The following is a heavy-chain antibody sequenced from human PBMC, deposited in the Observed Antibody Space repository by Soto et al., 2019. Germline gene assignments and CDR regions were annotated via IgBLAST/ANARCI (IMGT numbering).Heavy chain of an antibody. D-gene: IGHD2-2*01. CDR3: ARDQDIVVVPAALESKHYYYYMDV. J-gene: IGHJ6*03. Sequence: GGFLRLSCAASGFTFSSYGMHWVRQAPGKGLEWVAVIWYDGSNKYYADSVKGRFTISRDNSKNTLYLQMNSLRAEDTAVYYCARDQDIVVVPAALESKHYYYYMDVWGKGTTVTVSS. CDR1: GFTFSSYG. V-gene: IGHV3-33*01. CDR2: IWYDGSNK.